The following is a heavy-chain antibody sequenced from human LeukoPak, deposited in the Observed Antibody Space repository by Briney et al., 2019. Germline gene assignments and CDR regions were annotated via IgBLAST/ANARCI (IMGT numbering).Heavy chain of an antibody. CDR1: GFTFSSYW. CDR2: INSDGSST. V-gene: IGHV3-74*01. CDR3: AREGLGYCSGGSCYPYWYFDL. D-gene: IGHD2-15*01. J-gene: IGHJ2*01. Sequence: GGSLRLSCAASGFTFSSYWIHWVRQAPGKGLVWVSRINSDGSSTSYADSVKGRFTISIDNANNTPYLQMNILRAEDTAVYYCAREGLGYCSGGSCYPYWYFDLWGRGTLVTVSS.